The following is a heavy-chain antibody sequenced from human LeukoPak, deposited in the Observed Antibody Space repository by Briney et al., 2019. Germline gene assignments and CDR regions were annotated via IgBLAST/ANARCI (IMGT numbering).Heavy chain of an antibody. CDR2: ISGNGGNT. CDR1: GFIFSSYA. Sequence: QTGGSLRLSCAASGFIFSSYAMSWVRQAPGKGLEWVSAISGNGGNTYYAASVKGRFTISRDNSKNTLYLQMNSLRAEDTAVYYCAKAGGGNWFGPWGQGTLDTVSS. D-gene: IGHD3-10*01. J-gene: IGHJ5*02. V-gene: IGHV3-23*01. CDR3: AKAGGGNWFGP.